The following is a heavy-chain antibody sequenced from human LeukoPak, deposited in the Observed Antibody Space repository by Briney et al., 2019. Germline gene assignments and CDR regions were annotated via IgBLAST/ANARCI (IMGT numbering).Heavy chain of an antibody. Sequence: ASVKVSCKASGYTFTSYGISWVRQAPGQGLEWMGWISAYNGNTNYAQKLQGRVTMTTDTSTSTAYMELRSLRSDDTAVYYCARAFSPHYYDSSGYYYASYWGQGTLVTVSS. CDR2: ISAYNGNT. CDR1: GYTFTSYG. V-gene: IGHV1-18*01. CDR3: ARAFSPHYYDSSGYYYASY. D-gene: IGHD3-22*01. J-gene: IGHJ4*02.